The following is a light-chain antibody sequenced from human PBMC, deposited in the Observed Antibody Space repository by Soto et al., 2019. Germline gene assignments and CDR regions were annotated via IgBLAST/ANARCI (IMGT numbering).Light chain of an antibody. J-gene: IGKJ1*01. CDR3: LQDYNFPHT. CDR2: AAF. CDR1: QGIRND. V-gene: IGKV1-6*01. Sequence: AIQMTQSPSSLSASVGDRVTITCRASQGIRNDLGWYQQKPGKAPKLLIYAAFSLQSGVPSRFSGSVSGTDFTLTISSRQPEDFATYYCLQDYNFPHTFGQGTKVEIK.